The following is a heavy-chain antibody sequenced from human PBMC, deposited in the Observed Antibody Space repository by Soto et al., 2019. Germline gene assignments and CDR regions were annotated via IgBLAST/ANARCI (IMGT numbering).Heavy chain of an antibody. Sequence: QVQLVESGGGVVQPGRSLRLSCAASGFTFSSYGMHWVRLAPGKGLEWVAVISYDGSNKYYADSVKGRFTISRDNSKNTLYLQMNSPRAEDTTVYYCARGAVGAYFDYWGQGTLVTVSS. CDR1: GFTFSSYG. CDR2: ISYDGSNK. D-gene: IGHD1-26*01. V-gene: IGHV3-30*19. J-gene: IGHJ4*02. CDR3: ARGAVGAYFDY.